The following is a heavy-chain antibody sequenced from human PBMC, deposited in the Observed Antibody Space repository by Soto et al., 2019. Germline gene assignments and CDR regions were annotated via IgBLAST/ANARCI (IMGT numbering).Heavy chain of an antibody. CDR2: VNPSGGHT. CDR3: VRGGYVVVVTAALDF. CDR1: GDTFTDYY. D-gene: IGHD2-21*02. J-gene: IGHJ4*02. V-gene: IGHV1-46*01. Sequence: QVQLVQSGAEVKKPGASVKVSCKASGDTFTDYYIHWVRQAPGQGLEWMGTVNPSGGHTTYAQHFRARMTMTGDTSTSTLYVELTSLTSEVTAVYYCVRGGYVVVVTAALDFCGQGTLVTVSS.